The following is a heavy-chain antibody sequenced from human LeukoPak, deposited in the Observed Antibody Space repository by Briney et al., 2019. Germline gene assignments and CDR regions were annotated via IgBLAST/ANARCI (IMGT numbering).Heavy chain of an antibody. Sequence: PSETLSLTCTVSGGSIRSTTYYWGWIRQPPGKGLEWIGSIYYSGNTYYSPSLMSRVTISVDTSKNQFSLKLSSVTAADTAVYYCAREDWSGYYGYYYYYYMDVWGKGTTVTVSS. D-gene: IGHD3-3*01. CDR2: IYYSGNT. CDR1: GGSIRSTTYY. J-gene: IGHJ6*03. V-gene: IGHV4-39*07. CDR3: AREDWSGYYGYYYYYYMDV.